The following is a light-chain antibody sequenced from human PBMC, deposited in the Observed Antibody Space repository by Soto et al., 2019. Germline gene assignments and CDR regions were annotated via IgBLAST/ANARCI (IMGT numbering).Light chain of an antibody. CDR2: DAS. CDR3: QQFNSYPT. J-gene: IGKJ2*01. Sequence: AIQLTQSPSSLSASLGDRVTITCRASQGISSALAWYQQKPGKAPKLLIYDASSLESGVPSRFSGSGSGTDFTLTISSLQPEDFATYYCQQFNSYPTFGQGTKLEIK. CDR1: QGISSA. V-gene: IGKV1-13*02.